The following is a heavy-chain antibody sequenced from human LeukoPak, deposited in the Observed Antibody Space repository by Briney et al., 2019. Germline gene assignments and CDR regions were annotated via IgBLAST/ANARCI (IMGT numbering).Heavy chain of an antibody. CDR2: ISGSGGST. D-gene: IGHD4-17*01. J-gene: IGHJ5*02. CDR3: AKDPRIDYGDLNWFDP. CDR1: GLTFSSYA. V-gene: IGHV3-23*01. Sequence: PGGSLRLSCAASGLTFSSYAMSWVRQAPGKGLEWVSAISGSGGSTYYADSVKGRFTISGDNSKNTLYLQMNSLRAEDTAVYYCAKDPRIDYGDLNWFDPWGQGTLVTVSS.